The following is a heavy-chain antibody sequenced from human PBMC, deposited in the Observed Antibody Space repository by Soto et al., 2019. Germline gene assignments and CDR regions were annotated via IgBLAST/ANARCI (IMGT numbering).Heavy chain of an antibody. Sequence: GGSLRLSCAASGFTFSSYGMHWVRQAPGKGLEWVAVIWYDGSNKYYADSVKGRFTISRDNSKNTLYLQMNSLRAVDTAVYYCAKTSTGDAFDIWGQGTMVTVSS. J-gene: IGHJ3*02. CDR2: IWYDGSNK. CDR3: AKTSTGDAFDI. D-gene: IGHD4-17*01. CDR1: GFTFSSYG. V-gene: IGHV3-33*06.